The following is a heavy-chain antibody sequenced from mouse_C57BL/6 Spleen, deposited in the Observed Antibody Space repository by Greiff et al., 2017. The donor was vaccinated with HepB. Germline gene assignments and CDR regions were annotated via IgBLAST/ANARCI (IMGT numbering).Heavy chain of an antibody. Sequence: QVHVKQPGAELVKPGASVKLSCKASGYTFTSYWMHWVKQRPGQGLEWIGMIHPNSGSTNYNEKFKSKATLTVDKSSSTAYMQLSSLTSEDSAVYYCARSAYYSNSNFDYWGQGTTLTVSS. V-gene: IGHV1-64*01. CDR1: GYTFTSYW. CDR2: IHPNSGST. D-gene: IGHD2-5*01. J-gene: IGHJ2*01. CDR3: ARSAYYSNSNFDY.